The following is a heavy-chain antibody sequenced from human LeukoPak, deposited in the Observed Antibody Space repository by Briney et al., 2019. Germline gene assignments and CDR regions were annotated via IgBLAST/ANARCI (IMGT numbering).Heavy chain of an antibody. D-gene: IGHD5-18*01. Sequence: PSETLSLTCTVSGASISSSHYYWGWIRQPPGKGLEWIGSLYYGATTYYNPSLKSRVTISVDTSTNQFSLRLNSVTAADTAVYFCARDASAMAFYYWGQGTLVTVSS. CDR1: GASISSSHYY. J-gene: IGHJ4*02. CDR3: ARDASAMAFYY. V-gene: IGHV4-39*07. CDR2: LYYGATT.